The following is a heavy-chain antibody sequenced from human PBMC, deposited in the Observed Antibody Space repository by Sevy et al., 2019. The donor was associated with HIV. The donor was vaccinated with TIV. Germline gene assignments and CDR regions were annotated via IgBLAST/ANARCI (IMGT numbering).Heavy chain of an antibody. CDR3: ARVRPYDTRDFDY. CDR2: ISSSGSYI. V-gene: IGHV3-21*01. J-gene: IGHJ4*02. Sequence: GESLKISCVASGFTFRSYTMKWVRQAPGKGLECVSSISSSGSYIYYADSVKGRFTISRDDAKNSLYLQMNTLRAEDAALYYCARVRPYDTRDFDYWGQGTLVTVSS. CDR1: GFTFRSYT. D-gene: IGHD3-22*01.